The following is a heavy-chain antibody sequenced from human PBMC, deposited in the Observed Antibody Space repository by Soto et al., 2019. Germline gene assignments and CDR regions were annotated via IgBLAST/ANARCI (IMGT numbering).Heavy chain of an antibody. D-gene: IGHD5-12*01. V-gene: IGHV1-2*04. CDR3: ARGVVATIEYYYYYYMDV. CDR2: INPNSGGT. J-gene: IGHJ6*03. CDR1: GYTFTGYY. Sequence: ASVKVSCTASGYTFTGYYMHWVRQAPGQGLEWMGWINPNSGGTNYAQKFQGWVTMTRDTSISTAYMELSRLRSDDTAVYYCARGVVATIEYYYYYYMDVWGKGTTVTVSS.